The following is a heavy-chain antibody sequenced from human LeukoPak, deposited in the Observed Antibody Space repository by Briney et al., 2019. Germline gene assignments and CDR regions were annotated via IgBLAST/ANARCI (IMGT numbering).Heavy chain of an antibody. CDR1: GGSFSCYY. V-gene: IGHV4-34*01. CDR2: INHSGST. Sequence: SETLSLTCAVYGGSFSCYYWSWIRQPPGKGLEWIGEINHSGSTNYNPSLKSRVTIAVDTSKNQFSLKLSSVTAADTAVYYCATKDYWGQGTLVTVSS. CDR3: ATKDY. J-gene: IGHJ4*02.